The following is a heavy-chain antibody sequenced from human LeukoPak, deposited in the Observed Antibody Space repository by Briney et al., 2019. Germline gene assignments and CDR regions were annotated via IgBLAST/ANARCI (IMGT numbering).Heavy chain of an antibody. CDR1: GYTFTDYD. V-gene: IGHV1-18*01. CDR3: ARRGGKNYGDYVVYYYYMDV. D-gene: IGHD4-17*01. Sequence: ASVRVSCKTSGYTFTDYDITWVRQAPGQGLEWMGRVSPYNGNTYYSQRFQDRVTITKDTSTSTAYMELRSLRSDDTAVYYCARRGGKNYGDYVVYYYYMDVWGKGTTVTVSS. CDR2: VSPYNGNT. J-gene: IGHJ6*03.